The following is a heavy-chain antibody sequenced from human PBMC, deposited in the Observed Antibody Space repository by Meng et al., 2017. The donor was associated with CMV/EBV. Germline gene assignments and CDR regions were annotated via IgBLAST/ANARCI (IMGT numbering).Heavy chain of an antibody. CDR2: IIPILGIA. J-gene: IGHJ4*02. V-gene: IGHV1-69*10. Sequence: SVKVSCKASGGTFSSYAISWVRQAPGQGLEWMGGIIPILGIANYAQKFQGRATITADKSTSTAYMELSSLRSEDTAAYYCAGGYYGSGLDYWGQGTLVTVSS. CDR1: GGTFSSYA. D-gene: IGHD3-10*01. CDR3: AGGYYGSGLDY.